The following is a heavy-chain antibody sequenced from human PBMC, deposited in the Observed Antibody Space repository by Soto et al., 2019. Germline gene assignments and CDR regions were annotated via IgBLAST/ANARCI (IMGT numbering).Heavy chain of an antibody. CDR1: GFTFSSYG. CDR2: MSWDGSDE. CDR3: AKEGCSGGICYGFDY. J-gene: IGHJ4*02. Sequence: QVQLVESGGDVVQPGRSLRLSCAASGFTFSSYGMHWVRQAPGKGLEWVAVMSWDGSDEFYEETVKGRFTVSRDNSRNTLYLQMNSLRPDDTAVYYCAKEGCSGGICYGFDYWGQGTLVTVSS. D-gene: IGHD2-15*01. V-gene: IGHV3-30*18.